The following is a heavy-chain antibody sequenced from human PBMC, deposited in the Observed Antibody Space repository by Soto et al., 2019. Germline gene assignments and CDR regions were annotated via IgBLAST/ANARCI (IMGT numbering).Heavy chain of an antibody. D-gene: IGHD7-27*01. V-gene: IGHV2-70*13. CDR2: IDWDDDK. J-gene: IGHJ6*02. CDR3: ARTSALPLGYPHGMDV. Sequence: SGPTLVNPTQTLTLTCTFSGFSLNSNGMCVNWIRQPPGKALEWLALIDWDDDKYYSTSLKTRLTISRDTSQNQVVLTMTNMDPVDTATYYCARTSALPLGYPHGMDVWGQGTTVTVSS. CDR1: GFSLNSNGMC.